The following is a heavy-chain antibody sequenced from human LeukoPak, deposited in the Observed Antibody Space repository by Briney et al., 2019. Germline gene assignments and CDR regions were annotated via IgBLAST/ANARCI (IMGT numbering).Heavy chain of an antibody. V-gene: IGHV1-2*02. Sequence: GASVKVSCKASGYTFTGYYMHWVRQAPGQGLEWMGWINPNSGGTDYAQKFQGRVTMTRDTPISTAYMELSRLRSDDTAVYYCARDALRFLEWSVNFDYWGQGTLVTVSS. J-gene: IGHJ4*02. CDR1: GYTFTGYY. CDR3: ARDALRFLEWSVNFDY. D-gene: IGHD3-3*01. CDR2: INPNSGGT.